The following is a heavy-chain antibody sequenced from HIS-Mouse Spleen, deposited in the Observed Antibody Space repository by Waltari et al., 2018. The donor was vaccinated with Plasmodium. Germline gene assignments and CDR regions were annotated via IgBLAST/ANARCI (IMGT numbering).Heavy chain of an antibody. CDR2: INHSGST. V-gene: IGHV4-34*01. D-gene: IGHD3-3*01. CDR1: GGSFSGYY. CDR3: ARVTSSGVYWYFDL. J-gene: IGHJ2*01. Sequence: QVQLQQWGAGLLKPSETLSLTCAVYGGSFSGYYWSWIRQPPGKGLEWIGEINHSGSTNYNPSLKRRVTISVDTSKNQFSRKLSSVTAADTAVYYCARVTSSGVYWYFDLWGRGTLVTVSS.